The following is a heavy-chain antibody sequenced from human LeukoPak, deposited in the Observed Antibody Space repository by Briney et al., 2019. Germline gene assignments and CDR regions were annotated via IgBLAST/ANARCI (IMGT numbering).Heavy chain of an antibody. CDR2: IYHSGST. J-gene: IGHJ3*02. V-gene: IGHV4-38-2*02. Sequence: SETLSLTCTVSGYSISSGYYWGWIRQPPGKGLEWIGSIYHSGSTYYNPSLKSRVTISVDTSKNQFSLKLSSVTAADTAVYYCARHLIFPPYYYDSHGAFDIWGQGTMVTVSS. CDR3: ARHLIFPPYYYDSHGAFDI. CDR1: GYSISSGYY. D-gene: IGHD3-22*01.